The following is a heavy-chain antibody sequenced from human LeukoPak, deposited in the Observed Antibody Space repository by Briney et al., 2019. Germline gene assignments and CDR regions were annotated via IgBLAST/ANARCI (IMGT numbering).Heavy chain of an antibody. CDR2: INHSGST. CDR1: GGSFSGYY. Sequence: SETLSLTCAVYGGSFSGYYWSWIRQPPGKGLEWIGEINHSGSTNYNPSLKSRVTISVDTSKNQFSLKLSSVTAADTAVYYCARHFLTRGNEVTTPPDYWGQGTLVTVSS. V-gene: IGHV4-34*01. CDR3: ARHFLTRGNEVTTPPDY. J-gene: IGHJ4*02. D-gene: IGHD4-17*01.